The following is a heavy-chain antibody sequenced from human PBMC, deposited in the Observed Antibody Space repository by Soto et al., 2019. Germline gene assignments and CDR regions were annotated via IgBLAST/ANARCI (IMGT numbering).Heavy chain of an antibody. CDR3: ARAVGTFDY. J-gene: IGHJ4*02. CDR2: IWNDGSNK. Sequence: PGGSLRLSCAASGFTFSSYGMHWVRRAPGKGLEWVAVIWNDGSNKYYGDSVKGRFTISRDNSKSTLFLHMNSLRADDTAVYYCARAVGTFDYWGQGTLVTVSS. V-gene: IGHV3-33*01. CDR1: GFTFSSYG. D-gene: IGHD1-26*01.